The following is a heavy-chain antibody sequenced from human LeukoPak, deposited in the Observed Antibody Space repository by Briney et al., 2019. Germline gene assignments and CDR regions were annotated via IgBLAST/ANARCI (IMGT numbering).Heavy chain of an antibody. CDR1: GGSISSSSYY. D-gene: IGHD3-3*01. J-gene: IGHJ5*02. Sequence: PSETLSLTCTVSGGSISSSSYYWGWIRQPPGKGLEWIGSIYYSGSTYYNPSLKSRVTISVDTSKNQFYLKLSSVTAADTAVYYCARVLRFLEWSENWFDPWGQGTLVTVSS. V-gene: IGHV4-39*01. CDR3: ARVLRFLEWSENWFDP. CDR2: IYYSGST.